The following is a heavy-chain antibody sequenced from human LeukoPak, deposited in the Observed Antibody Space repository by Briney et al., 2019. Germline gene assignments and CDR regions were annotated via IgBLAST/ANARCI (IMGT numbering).Heavy chain of an antibody. V-gene: IGHV4-39*07. CDR3: ARDRDFWSGYNYYYYMDV. Sequence: GSLRLSCAASGFTFSSYSMNWIRQPPGKGLEWIGSIYYSGSTYYNPSLKSRVTISVDTSKNQFSLKLSSVTAADTAVYYCARDRDFWSGYNYYYYMDVWGKGTTVTVSS. J-gene: IGHJ6*03. CDR1: GFTFSSYS. CDR2: IYYSGST. D-gene: IGHD3-3*01.